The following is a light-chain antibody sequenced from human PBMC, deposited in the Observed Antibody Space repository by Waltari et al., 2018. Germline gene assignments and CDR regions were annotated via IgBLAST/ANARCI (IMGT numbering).Light chain of an antibody. J-gene: IGLJ2*01. Sequence: SSELTQDPAVSVALGQTVRITCQGDSPRSYYAHWYHQKPGQAPVLVIYGKNNRPSGIPDRFSGSSSGNTASLTITGAQAEDEADYYCNSRDSSGNHAHVVFGGGTKLTVL. V-gene: IGLV3-19*01. CDR2: GKN. CDR1: SPRSYY. CDR3: NSRDSSGNHAHVV.